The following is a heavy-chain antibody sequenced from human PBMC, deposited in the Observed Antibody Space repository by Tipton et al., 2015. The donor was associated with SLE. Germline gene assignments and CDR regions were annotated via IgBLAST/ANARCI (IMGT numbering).Heavy chain of an antibody. J-gene: IGHJ4*02. V-gene: IGHV3-74*01. CDR2: INAYGDDT. CDR3: ARDSKWELSHYLDS. CDR1: GINFSKYW. D-gene: IGHD3-16*02. Sequence: GSLRLSCAASGINFSKYWMHWVRQAPGKGLVWVTRINAYGDDTIYADSVKGRFTISRDNAKNTLYLQMNSLRAEDTAFYYCARDSKWELSHYLDSWGQGTLVTVSS.